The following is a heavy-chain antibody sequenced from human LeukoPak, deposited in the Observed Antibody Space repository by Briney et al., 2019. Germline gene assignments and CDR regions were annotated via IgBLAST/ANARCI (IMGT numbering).Heavy chain of an antibody. CDR3: ARVSDYADF. V-gene: IGHV3-11*06. CDR1: GFTFSDYY. D-gene: IGHD4-17*01. CDR2: ISGSSSYT. Sequence: GGSLRLSCAASGFTFSDYYMTWIRQAPGEGLEWVSYISGSSSYTNYADSVKGRFTISRDNAKNSVYLQMNSLKDEDTAVYYCARVSDYADFWGQGTLVTVSS. J-gene: IGHJ4*02.